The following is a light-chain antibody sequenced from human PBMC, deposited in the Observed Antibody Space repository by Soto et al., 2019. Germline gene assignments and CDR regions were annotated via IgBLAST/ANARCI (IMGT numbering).Light chain of an antibody. CDR2: EVR. J-gene: IGLJ3*02. CDR3: LLYYGGAHNWV. V-gene: IGLV2-14*01. CDR1: GSDVGAYNY. Sequence: QSALTQPASVSGSPGQSITISCTGSGSDVGAYNYVSWYQQHPGKAPKLMIYEVRNRPSGVSNRFSGSKSGNTASLTISGLQAEDEADYYCLLYYGGAHNWVFGGGTKVTVL.